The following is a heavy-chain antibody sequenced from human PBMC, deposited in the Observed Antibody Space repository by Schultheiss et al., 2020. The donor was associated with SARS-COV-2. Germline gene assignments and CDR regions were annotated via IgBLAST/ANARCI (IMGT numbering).Heavy chain of an antibody. V-gene: IGHV3-33*01. Sequence: GESLKISCAASGFTFSSYGMHWVRQAPGKGLEWVAVIWYDGSNKYYADSVKGRFTISRDNSKNTLYLQMNSLRAEDTAVYYCARVYGDFWSGYYTPYFDYWGQGTLVTVSS. CDR2: IWYDGSNK. CDR3: ARVYGDFWSGYYTPYFDY. CDR1: GFTFSSYG. D-gene: IGHD3-3*01. J-gene: IGHJ4*02.